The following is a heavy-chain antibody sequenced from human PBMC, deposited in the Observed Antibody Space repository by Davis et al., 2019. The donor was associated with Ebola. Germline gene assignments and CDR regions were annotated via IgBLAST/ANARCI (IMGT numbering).Heavy chain of an antibody. D-gene: IGHD3-3*02. Sequence: GESLNLSCAASGFTFTSHNMNWVRQAPGKGPEWVAHISSFGSTIYYADSVKGRFTISRDNANNSLYLQMTNLRDEDTAVYYCTRTLLVTGWFDPWGQGTLVTVSS. J-gene: IGHJ5*02. CDR3: TRTLLVTGWFDP. V-gene: IGHV3-48*03. CDR1: GFTFTSHN. CDR2: ISSFGSTI.